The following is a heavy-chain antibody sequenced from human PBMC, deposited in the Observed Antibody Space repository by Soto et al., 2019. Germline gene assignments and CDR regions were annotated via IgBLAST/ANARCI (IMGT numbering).Heavy chain of an antibody. D-gene: IGHD6-13*01. CDR2: ISAYNGNT. Sequence: ASVKVSCKASGYTFTSYGISWVRQAPGQGLEWMGRISAYNGNTNYAQKFQGRITITADESTSTAYMELSSLRSEDTAVYYCARPYSSSLENSYYYAMDVWGQGTTVTVSS. V-gene: IGHV1-18*01. J-gene: IGHJ6*02. CDR1: GYTFTSYG. CDR3: ARPYSSSLENSYYYAMDV.